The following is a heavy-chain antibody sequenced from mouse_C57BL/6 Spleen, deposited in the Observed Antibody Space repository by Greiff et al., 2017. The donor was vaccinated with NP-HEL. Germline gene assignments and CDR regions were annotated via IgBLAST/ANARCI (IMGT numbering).Heavy chain of an antibody. Sequence: EVKLMESGPGLVKPSQSLSLTCSVTGYSITSGYYWNWIRQFPGNKLEWMGYISYDGSNNYNPSLKNRISITRDTSKNQFFLKLNSVTTEDTATYYCARGYGNYEYFDYWGQGTTLTVSS. CDR1: GYSITSGYY. V-gene: IGHV3-6*01. CDR2: ISYDGSN. J-gene: IGHJ2*01. D-gene: IGHD2-1*01. CDR3: ARGYGNYEYFDY.